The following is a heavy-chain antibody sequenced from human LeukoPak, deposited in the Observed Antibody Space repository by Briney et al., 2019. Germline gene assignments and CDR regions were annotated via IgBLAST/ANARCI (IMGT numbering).Heavy chain of an antibody. D-gene: IGHD1-1*01. CDR1: GFTFSSYA. V-gene: IGHV3-23*01. J-gene: IGHJ4*02. CDR3: AKGKVNHLGRLDY. Sequence: GGTLRLSCAASGFTFSSYAMVWVRQAPGQGREWVSTVSETGDGTSYADSVKGRFIISRDTSKNTFYLQMDSLRADDTAMYYCAKGKVNHLGRLDYWGQGTLVTVSS. CDR2: VSETGDGT.